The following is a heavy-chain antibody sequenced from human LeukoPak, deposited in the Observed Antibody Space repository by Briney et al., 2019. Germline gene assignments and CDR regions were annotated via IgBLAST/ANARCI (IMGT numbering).Heavy chain of an antibody. CDR2: INWNGGSI. CDR3: ARVGIYGGYGRYFDY. CDR1: GFTFDNYG. Sequence: TGGSLRLSCAASGFTFDNYGMSWVRLAPGKGLEWVSGINWNGGSIGYAHSVKGRFTISRDNAKNSLYLQMNSLRAEDTALYYCARVGIYGGYGRYFDYWGQGTLVTVSS. V-gene: IGHV3-20*04. D-gene: IGHD4-17*01. J-gene: IGHJ4*02.